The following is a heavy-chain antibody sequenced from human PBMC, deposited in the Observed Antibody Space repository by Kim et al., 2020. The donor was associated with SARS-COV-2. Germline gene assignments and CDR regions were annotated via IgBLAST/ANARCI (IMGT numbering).Heavy chain of an antibody. Sequence: DYAAPVKGRLTISRDDSKNTLYLQMRSLKTEDTAVYYCTTDRVVTPGFDYWGQGTLVTVSS. V-gene: IGHV3-15*01. CDR3: TTDRVVTPGFDY. J-gene: IGHJ4*02. D-gene: IGHD2-21*02.